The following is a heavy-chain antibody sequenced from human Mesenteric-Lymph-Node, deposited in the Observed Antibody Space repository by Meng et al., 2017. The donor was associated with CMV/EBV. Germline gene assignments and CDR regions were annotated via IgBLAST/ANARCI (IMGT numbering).Heavy chain of an antibody. Sequence: SISSSNWWSWVRQPPGKGLEWIGEVYHSGSTNYNPSLKSRVTISIDKSKNQFSLRLSSVTAADTAVYYCARSLVKGVSVRPGGWFDPWGQGTLVTVSS. CDR3: ARSLVKGVSVRPGGWFDP. J-gene: IGHJ5*02. D-gene: IGHD6-6*01. CDR2: VYHSGST. CDR1: SISSSNW. V-gene: IGHV4-4*02.